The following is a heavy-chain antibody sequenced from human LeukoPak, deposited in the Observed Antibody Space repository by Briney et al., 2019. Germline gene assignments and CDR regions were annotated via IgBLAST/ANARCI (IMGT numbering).Heavy chain of an antibody. J-gene: IGHJ4*02. D-gene: IGHD1-20*01. V-gene: IGHV3-30*03. CDR2: ISNDGSRK. CDR3: ATDRRYHWD. CDR1: GFTFSRHG. Sequence: PGGSLRLSCAPSGFTFSRHGMHWVRQAPGKGLEWVAIISNDGSRKYYAHSVEGRFTISRDNSKNTLYLQMNSLKTEDTSVYFCATDRRYHWDWGQGTLVTVSS.